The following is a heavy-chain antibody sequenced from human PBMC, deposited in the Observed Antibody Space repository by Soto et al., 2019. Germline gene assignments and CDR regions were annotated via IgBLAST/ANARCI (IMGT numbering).Heavy chain of an antibody. CDR3: ARGGIVVVPAAMMSWNY. CDR2: INHSGST. V-gene: IGHV4-34*01. J-gene: IGHJ4*02. Sequence: QVQLQQWGAGLLKPSETLSLTCAVYGGSFSGYYWSWIRQPPGKGLEWIGEINHSGSTNYNPSLKRRVTISVDTSKNQFALKLSSVTAADTAVYYCARGGIVVVPAAMMSWNYWGQGTLVTVSS. D-gene: IGHD2-2*01. CDR1: GGSFSGYY.